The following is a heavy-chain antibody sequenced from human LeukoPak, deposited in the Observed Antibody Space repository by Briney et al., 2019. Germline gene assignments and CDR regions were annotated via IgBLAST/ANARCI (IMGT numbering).Heavy chain of an antibody. CDR3: ARVTVTTSGSKSFFDY. D-gene: IGHD4-17*01. Sequence: GASVKVSCKASGYTFTGYYMHWVRQAPGQGLEWMGWINPNSGGTNYAQKFQGRATMTRDTSISTAYMELSRLRSDDTAVYYCARVTVTTSGSKSFFDYWGQGTLVTVSS. CDR1: GYTFTGYY. V-gene: IGHV1-2*02. CDR2: INPNSGGT. J-gene: IGHJ4*02.